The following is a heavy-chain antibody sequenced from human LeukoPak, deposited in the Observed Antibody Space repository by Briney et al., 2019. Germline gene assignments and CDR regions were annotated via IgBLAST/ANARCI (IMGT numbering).Heavy chain of an antibody. CDR1: GYSFTSYW. CDR3: ERIRRYYDILTGIHDAFDI. CDR2: IYPGDYDT. V-gene: IGHV5-51*01. D-gene: IGHD3-9*01. J-gene: IGHJ3*02. Sequence: GESLKISGKCSGYSFTSYWIGWLRQMPGKGVEWMGIIYPGDYDTRYSPSFQGQVTISADKSISTAYLQWSRLKASDTAMYYCERIRRYYDILTGIHDAFDIWGQGTMVTVSS.